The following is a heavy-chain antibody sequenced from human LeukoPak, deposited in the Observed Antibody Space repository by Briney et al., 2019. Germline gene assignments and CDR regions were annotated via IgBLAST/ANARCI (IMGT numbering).Heavy chain of an antibody. J-gene: IGHJ3*02. CDR3: ASLGDLDAFDI. CDR1: GGSFSGYY. CDR2: INHSGST. D-gene: IGHD3-16*01. Sequence: SETLSLTCAVYGGSFSGYYWSWIRQPPGKGLEWIGEINHSGSTNYNPSLKSRVTISVDTSKNQFSLKLSSVTAADTAVYYCASLGDLDAFDIWGQGTMVTVSS. V-gene: IGHV4-34*01.